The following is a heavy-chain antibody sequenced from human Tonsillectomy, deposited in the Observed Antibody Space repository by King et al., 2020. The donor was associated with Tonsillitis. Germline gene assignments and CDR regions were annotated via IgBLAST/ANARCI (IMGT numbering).Heavy chain of an antibody. CDR1: GYRFNDYW. J-gene: IGHJ6*03. Sequence: QLVQSGAEVKKPGESLKLSCKGSGYRFNDYWIGWARQMPGKGLEWMGIIYPGDSDTRYSPSFQGQVTISADKSIRTAYLQWSGLKASDTAIYYCARCPRLNYCYFMDVWGKGTTVTVSS. CDR2: IYPGDSDT. CDR3: ARCPRLNYCYFMDV. V-gene: IGHV5-51*03.